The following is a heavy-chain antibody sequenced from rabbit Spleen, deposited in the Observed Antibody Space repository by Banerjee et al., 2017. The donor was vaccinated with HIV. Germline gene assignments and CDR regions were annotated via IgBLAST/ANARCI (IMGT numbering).Heavy chain of an antibody. D-gene: IGHD6-1*01. CDR1: GLDFSARYW. J-gene: IGHJ2*01. V-gene: IGHV1S40*01. Sequence: QSLEESGGDLVKPGASLTLTCKASGLDFSARYWICWVRQAPGKGPEWIACIDVVKSGTAYYANWAKGRATISKTSSTTVTLQMTSLTAADTATYFCARRVGYLINGGIYGNGAFDIWGPGTLVTVS. CDR2: IDVVKSGTA. CDR3: ARRVGYLINGGIYGNGAFDI.